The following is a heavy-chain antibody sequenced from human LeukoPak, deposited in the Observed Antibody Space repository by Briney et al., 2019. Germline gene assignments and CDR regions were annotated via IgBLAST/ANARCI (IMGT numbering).Heavy chain of an antibody. Sequence: PGRSLRLSCAASGFTFDDYAMHWVRQAPGKGLEWVSGISWNSGSIGYADSVKGRFTISRDNAQNSLYLQMNSLRAEDTALYYCATVDYWGQGTLVTVSS. CDR2: ISWNSGSI. J-gene: IGHJ4*02. V-gene: IGHV3-9*01. CDR3: ATVDY. CDR1: GFTFDDYA.